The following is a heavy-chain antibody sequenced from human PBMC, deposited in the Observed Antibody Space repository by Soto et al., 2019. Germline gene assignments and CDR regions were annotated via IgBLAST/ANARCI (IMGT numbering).Heavy chain of an antibody. CDR3: ARSWFGELFEYFDY. CDR1: GFTFSSYA. V-gene: IGHV3-30-3*01. J-gene: IGHJ4*02. D-gene: IGHD3-10*01. Sequence: QVQLVESGGGVVQPGRSLRLSCAASGFTFSSYAMHWVRQAPGKGLEWGAVISYDGSNKYYADSVKGQFTISRDNSKNTLYLQMNSLRAEDTAVYYCARSWFGELFEYFDYWGQGTLVTVSS. CDR2: ISYDGSNK.